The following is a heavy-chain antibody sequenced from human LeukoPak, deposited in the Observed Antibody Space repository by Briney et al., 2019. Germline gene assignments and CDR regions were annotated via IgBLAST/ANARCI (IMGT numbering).Heavy chain of an antibody. CDR3: ARDQNSYGGGY. CDR2: ISGSSSYI. CDR1: GFTFSSYS. J-gene: IGHJ4*02. Sequence: GGSLRLSCAASGFTFSSYSMNWVRQAPGKGLEWVSSISGSSSYIYYADSVKGRFTISRDNAKNSLYLQMNSLRAEDTAVYYCARDQNSYGGGYWGQGTLVTVSS. V-gene: IGHV3-21*01. D-gene: IGHD5-18*01.